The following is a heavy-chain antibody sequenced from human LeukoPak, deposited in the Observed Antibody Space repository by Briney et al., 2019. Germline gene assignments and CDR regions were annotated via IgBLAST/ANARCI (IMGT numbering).Heavy chain of an antibody. J-gene: IGHJ5*02. V-gene: IGHV4-39*01. Sequence: PSETLSLTCTVSGGSISSSSYYWGWIRQPPGKGLEWIGSIYYSGSTYYNPSLKSRVTISVDTSKNQFSLKLSSVTAADTAVYYCARHSGYDTYYYDSSGRGGFDHWGQGTLVTVSS. CDR3: ARHSGYDTYYYDSSGRGGFDH. D-gene: IGHD3-22*01. CDR1: GGSISSSSYY. CDR2: IYYSGST.